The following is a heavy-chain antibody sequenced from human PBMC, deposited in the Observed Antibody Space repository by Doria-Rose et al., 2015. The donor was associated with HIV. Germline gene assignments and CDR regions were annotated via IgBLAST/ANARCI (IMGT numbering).Heavy chain of an antibody. CDR2: IVSDDGR. J-gene: IGHJ4*02. D-gene: IGHD6-13*01. CDR1: GVSLSSPGMG. Sequence: TLKESGPVLVKPTETLTLTCTVSGVSLSSPGMGVSWIRQPPGKALEWLANIVSDDGRSYKTALKSRLTISRGTSKSQVVLAMTDMDPVDTAAYYCARIKSSRWYHKYYFDFWGQGTLVIVSA. CDR3: ARIKSSRWYHKYYFDF. V-gene: IGHV2-26*01.